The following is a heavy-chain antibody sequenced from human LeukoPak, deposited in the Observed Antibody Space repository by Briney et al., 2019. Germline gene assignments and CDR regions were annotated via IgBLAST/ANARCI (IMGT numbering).Heavy chain of an antibody. CDR2: ISGNGGRT. V-gene: IGHV3-23*01. CDR3: THSITMIVVEKFDY. J-gene: IGHJ4*02. D-gene: IGHD3-22*01. Sequence: GGSLRLSCAASGFTFSTYTMAWVRQAPGGGLEWVSGISGNGGRTYYADSVKGRFTISRDNSKNTPYLQMNSLRAEDTAVYYCTHSITMIVVEKFDYWGQGTLVTVSS. CDR1: GFTFSTYT.